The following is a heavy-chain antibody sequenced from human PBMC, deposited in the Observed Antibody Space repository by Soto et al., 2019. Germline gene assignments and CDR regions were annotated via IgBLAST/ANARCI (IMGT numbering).Heavy chain of an antibody. V-gene: IGHV3-9*01. CDR3: ARDDTSWQLVFFYFDY. CDR1: GFTFDDYA. Sequence: GGSLRLSCAASGFTFDDYAMHWVRQAPGKGLEWVSGISWNSGSIGYADSVKGRFTISRDNSKNTLYLQMNSLRAEDTAVYYCARDDTSWQLVFFYFDYWGQGTLVTVSS. D-gene: IGHD6-6*01. CDR2: ISWNSGSI. J-gene: IGHJ4*02.